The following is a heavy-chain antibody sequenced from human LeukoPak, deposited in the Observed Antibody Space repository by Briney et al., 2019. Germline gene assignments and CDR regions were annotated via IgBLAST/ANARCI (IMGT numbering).Heavy chain of an antibody. J-gene: IGHJ4*02. D-gene: IGHD3-22*01. CDR2: ISSSSSTI. CDR1: GFTFSSYS. V-gene: IGHV3-48*04. Sequence: PGRSLRLSCAASGFTFSSYSMNWVRQAPGKGLEWVSYISSSSSTIYYADSVKGRFTISRDNAKNSLYLQMNSLRAEDTAVYYCARDPYYYDSSGPRGDYWGQGTLVTVSS. CDR3: ARDPYYYDSSGPRGDY.